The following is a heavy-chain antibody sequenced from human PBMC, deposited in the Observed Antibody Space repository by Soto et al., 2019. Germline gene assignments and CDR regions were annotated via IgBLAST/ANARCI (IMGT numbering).Heavy chain of an antibody. CDR3: ARDLEAFDI. CDR2: IWYDGSNK. J-gene: IGHJ3*02. V-gene: IGHV3-33*01. Sequence: QVQLVESGGGVVQPGRSLRLSCAASGFTFSSYGMHWVRQAPGKGLEWVAVIWYDGSNKYYADSVKGRFTISRDNSKNTLYLQMNSRRAEDTAVYYCARDLEAFDIWGQGTMVTVSS. CDR1: GFTFSSYG.